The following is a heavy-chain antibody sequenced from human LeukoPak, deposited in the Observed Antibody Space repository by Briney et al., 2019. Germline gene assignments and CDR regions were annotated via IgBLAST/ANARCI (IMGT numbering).Heavy chain of an antibody. Sequence: PSETLSLTCTVSGGSITAYSWSWIRQPPGKGLEWIGYVYYSGSANYNPSLKSRVTMSVDTSKNQFSLRLSSVTAADTAVYYCARSVHCTGGSCYSDYWGQGSLVTVSS. CDR3: ARSVHCTGGSCYSDY. V-gene: IGHV4-59*08. CDR2: VYYSGSA. J-gene: IGHJ4*02. D-gene: IGHD2-15*01. CDR1: GGSITAYS.